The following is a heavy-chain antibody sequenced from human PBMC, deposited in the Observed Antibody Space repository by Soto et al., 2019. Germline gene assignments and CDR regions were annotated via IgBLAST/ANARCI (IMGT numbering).Heavy chain of an antibody. Sequence: QVQLVQSGAEVKKPGASVKVSCKASGGTFSSYAISWVRQAPGQGLEWMGGIIPIFGTANDAQKFQGRGTITAVESTSAAYMELSSLRSEDTAVYYCALSYYYGSGGPLLYYFDYWGQGTLVTVSS. J-gene: IGHJ4*02. CDR1: GGTFSSYA. D-gene: IGHD3-10*01. CDR3: ALSYYYGSGGPLLYYFDY. CDR2: IIPIFGTA. V-gene: IGHV1-69*01.